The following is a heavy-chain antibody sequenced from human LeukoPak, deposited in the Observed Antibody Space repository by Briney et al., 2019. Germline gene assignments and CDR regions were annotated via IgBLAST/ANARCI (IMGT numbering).Heavy chain of an antibody. CDR1: GFIFSSYA. V-gene: IGHV3-74*01. CDR2: IDIDGTGT. J-gene: IGHJ4*02. CDR3: GTVFDH. Sequence: GGSLRLSCAASGFIFSSYAMSWVRQAPGKGLVWVSRIDIDGTGTSYAGSVKGRFTISRDNAKNTVSLQMNSLKAEDTAVYYCGTVFDHWGPGILVTVSS.